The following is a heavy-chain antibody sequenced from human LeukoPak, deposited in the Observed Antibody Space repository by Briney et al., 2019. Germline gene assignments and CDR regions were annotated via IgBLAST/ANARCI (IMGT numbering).Heavy chain of an antibody. V-gene: IGHV3-30*02. CDR1: GFTFSSYG. D-gene: IGHD4-17*01. CDR2: ISFSGSNV. J-gene: IGHJ4*02. CDR3: AEPRTGSPTAAGLDY. Sequence: PGGSLRLSCAASGFTFSSYGMYWVRQAPGKGLEWVSYISFSGSNVHYADSVKGRFTISRDNSKSTLFLQMNSLRPEDTAVYYCAEPRTGSPTAAGLDYWGQGTLVTVSS.